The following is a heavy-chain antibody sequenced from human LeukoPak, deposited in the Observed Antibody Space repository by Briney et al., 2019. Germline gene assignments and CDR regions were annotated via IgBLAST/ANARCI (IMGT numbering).Heavy chain of an antibody. CDR3: AREVYSSGYLAYFDY. CDR2: IKQDGSEK. CDR1: GFTFSRYW. Sequence: GGSLRLSCAASGFTFSRYWMSWVRQAPGKGLEWVANIKQDGSEKYYVDSVKGRFTISRDNAKNSLYLQMNSLRAEDTAVYYCAREVYSSGYLAYFDYWGQGTLVTVSA. J-gene: IGHJ4*02. V-gene: IGHV3-7*01. D-gene: IGHD3-22*01.